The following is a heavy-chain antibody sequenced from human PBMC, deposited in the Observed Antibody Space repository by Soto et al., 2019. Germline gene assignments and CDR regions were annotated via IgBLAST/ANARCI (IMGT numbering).Heavy chain of an antibody. D-gene: IGHD4-17*01. J-gene: IGHJ4*02. CDR3: ASMTTVTISLDY. Sequence: LSLTCTVSGGSISSGGYYWSWIRQHPGKGLEWIGYIYYSGSTYYNPSLKSRVTISVDTSKNQFSLKLSSVTAADTAVYYCASMTTVTISLDYWGQGTLVTVSS. CDR2: IYYSGST. V-gene: IGHV4-31*03. CDR1: GGSISSGGYY.